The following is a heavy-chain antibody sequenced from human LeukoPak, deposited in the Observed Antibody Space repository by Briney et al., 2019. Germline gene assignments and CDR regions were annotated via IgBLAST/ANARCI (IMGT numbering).Heavy chain of an antibody. CDR1: GYAFTTYY. CDR3: ARDSGSHSFDY. D-gene: IGHD1-26*01. J-gene: IGHJ4*02. CDR2: INPSGGSP. Sequence: VKVSCKSSGYAFTTYYMHWVRQAPGQGLEWMGIINPSGGSPTYAQKFQGRVTMTRDTSTNTIYMELSGLRSEDTAVYYCARDSGSHSFDYWGQGTLVTVSS. V-gene: IGHV1-46*01.